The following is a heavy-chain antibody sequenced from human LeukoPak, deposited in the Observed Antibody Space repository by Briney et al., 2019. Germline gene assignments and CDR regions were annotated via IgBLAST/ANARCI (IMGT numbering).Heavy chain of an antibody. V-gene: IGHV1-18*01. CDR1: GYTFISYG. D-gene: IGHD3-10*01. CDR3: ARDHAGSSGWFDP. J-gene: IGHJ5*02. CDR2: ISSSSGKT. Sequence: GASVKVSCKASGYTFISYGISWVRQAPGQGLEWMGWISSSSGKTNSAQKFQGRVTMTTDTSTSTAYLELRSLRFDDTALYYCARDHAGSSGWFDPWGQGTLVTVSS.